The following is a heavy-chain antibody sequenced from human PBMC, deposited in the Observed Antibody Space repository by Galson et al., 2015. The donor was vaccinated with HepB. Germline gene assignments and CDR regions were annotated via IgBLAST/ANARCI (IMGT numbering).Heavy chain of an antibody. Sequence: SLRLSCAASGFTFSNYYMSWIRQTPGKGLEWVSYVGSAGTSKHYADSVKGRFTISRDNAKNSLYLQMNSLSADDTAVYYCARDRVATIDFDYWGQGTLVTVSS. CDR3: ARDRVATIDFDY. V-gene: IGHV3-11*01. J-gene: IGHJ4*02. CDR1: GFTFSNYY. D-gene: IGHD5-12*01. CDR2: VGSAGTSK.